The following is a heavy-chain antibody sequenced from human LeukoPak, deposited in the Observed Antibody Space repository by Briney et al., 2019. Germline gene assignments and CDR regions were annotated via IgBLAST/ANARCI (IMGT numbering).Heavy chain of an antibody. CDR1: GFTLSNYG. V-gene: IGHV3-23*01. CDR3: ARRKVGGTGDY. CDR2: VSGKGGRS. J-gene: IGHJ4*02. D-gene: IGHD1-26*01. Sequence: GGSLRLSCAASGFTLSNYGMSWVRQAPGRGLEGVSAVSGKGGRSFYADSVKGRFTISKDNSKNTLFLQVDSLHAEDSAIYYCARRKVGGTGDYWGQGTQVTVSS.